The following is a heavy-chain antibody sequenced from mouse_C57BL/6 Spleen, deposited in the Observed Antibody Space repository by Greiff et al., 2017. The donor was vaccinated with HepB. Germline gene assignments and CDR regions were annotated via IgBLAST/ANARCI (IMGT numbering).Heavy chain of an antibody. J-gene: IGHJ4*01. CDR3: ARPHSNYYYAMDY. Sequence: EVKLVESGGGLVQPGGSLKLSCAASGFTFSDYYMYWVRQTPEKRLEWVAYISNGGGSTYYPDTVKGRFTISRDNAKNTLYLQMSRLKSEDTAMYYCARPHSNYYYAMDYWGQGTSVTVSS. D-gene: IGHD1-2*01. CDR1: GFTFSDYY. V-gene: IGHV5-12*01. CDR2: ISNGGGST.